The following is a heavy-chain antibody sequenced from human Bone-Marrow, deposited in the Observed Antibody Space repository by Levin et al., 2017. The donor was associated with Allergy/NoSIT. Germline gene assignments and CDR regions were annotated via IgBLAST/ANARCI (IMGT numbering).Heavy chain of an antibody. J-gene: IGHJ4*02. Sequence: GSLKISCAASGFTFVNHAMTWVRHAPGKGLEWVSTIRPSSERTYFADSVKGRFTVSRDDSMNMMYLQMNSLRADDAAVYYCAREQGARGWYTVDFWGQGTLVTVSS. V-gene: IGHV3-23*01. CDR1: GFTFVNHA. CDR3: AREQGARGWYTVDF. CDR2: IRPSSERT. D-gene: IGHD6-19*01.